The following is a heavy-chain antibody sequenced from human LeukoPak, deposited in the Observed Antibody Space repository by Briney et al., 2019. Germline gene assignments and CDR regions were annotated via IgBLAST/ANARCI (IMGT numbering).Heavy chain of an antibody. CDR1: GYSFTSYW. CDR3: ARRSYADYVLDY. CDR2: IYPGDSNT. V-gene: IGHV5-51*01. Sequence: GESLKISCQASGYSFTSYWIGWVRQMPGKGLEWMGIIYPGDSNTRYSPSFQGQVTISADKSISTAYLQWSSLKASDTAMYYCARRSYADYVLDYWGQGTLVTVSS. J-gene: IGHJ4*02. D-gene: IGHD4-17*01.